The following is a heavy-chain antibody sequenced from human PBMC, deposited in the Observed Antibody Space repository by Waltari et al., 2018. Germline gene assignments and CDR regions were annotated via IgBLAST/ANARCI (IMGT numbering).Heavy chain of an antibody. J-gene: IGHJ4*02. CDR2: YDPEDGET. CDR1: GYPLSDLS. D-gene: IGHD5-12*01. V-gene: IGHV1-24*01. CDR3: ATDHHRDSGYDI. Sequence: QVQLVQSGAEVKKPGASVKVSCKVSGYPLSDLSIHWVRQAPGKGLEWMGGYDPEDGETVSAQIFQVRLSMTEDTSRDTAYMELRSLRSEDTAVYYCATDHHRDSGYDIWGQGTLVTVSS.